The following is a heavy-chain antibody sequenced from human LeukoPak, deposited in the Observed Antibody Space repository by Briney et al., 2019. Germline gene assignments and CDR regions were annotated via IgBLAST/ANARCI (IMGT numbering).Heavy chain of an antibody. Sequence: ASVKVSCKASGYTFTKYAIHWVRHAPGQSLEWMGWIKACNGNTKYSQKFHDKITITRDTTARTAYMEVGSLRFEDTAVYYCARRGDYGSGDLDYWGQGTLVTVPS. V-gene: IGHV1-3*01. J-gene: IGHJ4*02. D-gene: IGHD3-10*01. CDR2: IKACNGNT. CDR1: GYTFTKYA. CDR3: ARRGDYGSGDLDY.